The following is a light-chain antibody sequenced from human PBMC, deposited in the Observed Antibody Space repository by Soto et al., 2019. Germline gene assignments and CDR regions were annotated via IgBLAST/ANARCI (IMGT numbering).Light chain of an antibody. CDR1: QSFSSY. CDR3: QQRTNWPPVIT. J-gene: IGKJ5*01. V-gene: IGKV3-11*01. Sequence: PGERATLSCRASQSFSSYLAWYQQKPGQAPRLLIYDASKRATGIPARFSGRGSGTDFTLTISSLEPEDFAVYYCQQRTNWPPVITFGQGTRLEIK. CDR2: DAS.